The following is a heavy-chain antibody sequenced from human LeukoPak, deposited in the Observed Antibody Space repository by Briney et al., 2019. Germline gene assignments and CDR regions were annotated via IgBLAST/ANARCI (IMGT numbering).Heavy chain of an antibody. J-gene: IGHJ6*02. CDR3: ARVRDCSSTSCYTYYYYGMDV. CDR1: GGTSSSYT. D-gene: IGHD2-2*01. CDR2: IIPILGIA. Sequence: SVKVSCKASGGTSSSYTISWVRQAPGQGLEWMGRIIPILGIANYAQKFQGRVTITADKSTSTAYMELSSLRSEDTAVYYCARVRDCSSTSCYTYYYYGMDVWGQGTTVTVSS. V-gene: IGHV1-69*02.